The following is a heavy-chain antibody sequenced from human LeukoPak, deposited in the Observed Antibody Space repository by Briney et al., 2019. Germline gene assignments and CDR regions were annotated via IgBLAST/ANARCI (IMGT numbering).Heavy chain of an antibody. CDR2: IYSGGST. V-gene: IGHV3-53*01. D-gene: IGHD3-10*01. CDR3: ARHYGSGSYPMDYYYMDV. Sequence: GGSLRLSCAASGFTVSSNYMSWVRQAPGKGLEWVSVIYSGGSTYYADSVKGRFTISRDNSKNTLYLQMNSLRAEDTAVYYCARHYGSGSYPMDYYYMDVWGKGTTVTISS. J-gene: IGHJ6*03. CDR1: GFTVSSNY.